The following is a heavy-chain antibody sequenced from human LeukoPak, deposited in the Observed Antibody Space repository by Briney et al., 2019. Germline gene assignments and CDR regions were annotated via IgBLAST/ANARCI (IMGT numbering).Heavy chain of an antibody. CDR3: AREVNWNYFGIFDY. V-gene: IGHV3-21*01. D-gene: IGHD1-7*01. CDR2: ISSSSSYI. CDR1: GFTFSSYS. Sequence: PGGSLRLSCAASGFTFSSYSMNWVRQAPGKGLEWVSSISSSSSYIYYADSVKGRFTISRDNAKNSLYLQMNSLRAEDTAVYYCAREVNWNYFGIFDYWGQGTLVTVSS. J-gene: IGHJ4*02.